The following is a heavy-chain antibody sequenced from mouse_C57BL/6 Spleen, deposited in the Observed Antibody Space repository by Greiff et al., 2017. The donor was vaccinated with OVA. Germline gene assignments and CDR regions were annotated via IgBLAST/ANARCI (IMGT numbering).Heavy chain of an antibody. CDR1: GFTFSDYG. V-gene: IGHV5-17*01. J-gene: IGHJ4*01. Sequence: EVQLVESGGGLVKPGGSLKLSCAASGFTFSDYGMHWVRQAPEQGLEWVAYISSGSSTIYYEDTVKGRLTFSRDNAKNTLFLQMTRLRAEYTAMYYCARKYYGNAMDYWGQGTSVTVSS. CDR3: ARKYYGNAMDY. CDR2: ISSGSSTI. D-gene: IGHD1-1*01.